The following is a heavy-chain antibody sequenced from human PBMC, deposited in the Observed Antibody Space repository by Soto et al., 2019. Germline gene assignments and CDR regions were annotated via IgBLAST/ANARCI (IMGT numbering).Heavy chain of an antibody. V-gene: IGHV1-69*13. D-gene: IGHD3-10*01. J-gene: IGHJ6*02. Sequence: ASVKVSCKASGGTFSSYAISWVRQAPGQGLEWMGGIIPIFGTANYAQKFQGRVTITADESTSTAYMELSSLRSEDTAVYYCARERGETMVRGVIMGPHYYGMDVWGQGTTVTVSS. CDR2: IIPIFGTA. CDR3: ARERGETMVRGVIMGPHYYGMDV. CDR1: GGTFSSYA.